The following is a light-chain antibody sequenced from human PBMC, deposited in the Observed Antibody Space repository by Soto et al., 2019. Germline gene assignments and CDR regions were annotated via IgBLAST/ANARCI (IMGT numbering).Light chain of an antibody. V-gene: IGLV2-23*01. CDR2: EGN. Sequence: QSALTQPASVSGSPGQSITISCTGTSSNVGSYNLVSWYQQHPGKAPKLMIYEGNKRPSGVPDRFSGSKSGNTAPLTISGLQAEDEADYCCSSYAGSSTWVFGGGTKLTVL. J-gene: IGLJ2*01. CDR1: SSNVGSYNL. CDR3: SSYAGSSTWV.